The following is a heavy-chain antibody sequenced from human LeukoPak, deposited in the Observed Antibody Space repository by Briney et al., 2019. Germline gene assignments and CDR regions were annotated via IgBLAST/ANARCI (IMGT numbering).Heavy chain of an antibody. CDR3: ARRTGRYFGSGSGYGMDV. CDR1: GLTVSTNY. Sequence: GGSLRLSCATSGLTVSTNYMSWVRQTPGKGLELVALIYSDGTTHYAGSVRGRFTISRDNSKNTVDLQMNSLRDEDTAIYYCARRTGRYFGSGSGYGMDVWGGGTTVTVSS. CDR2: IYSDGTT. V-gene: IGHV3-53*03. D-gene: IGHD3-10*01. J-gene: IGHJ6*04.